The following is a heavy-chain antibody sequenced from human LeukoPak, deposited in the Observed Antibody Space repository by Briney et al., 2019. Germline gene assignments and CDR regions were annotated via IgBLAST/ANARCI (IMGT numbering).Heavy chain of an antibody. V-gene: IGHV3-7*01. CDR3: ARDPTVRGVIGAIDY. D-gene: IGHD3-10*01. CDR1: GFTFSSYW. Sequence: GGSLRLSCAASGFTFSSYWMSWVRRAPGKGLEWVANIKQDGSEKYYVDSVKGRFTISRDNAKNSLYLQMNSLRAEDTAVYYCARDPTVRGVIGAIDYWGQGTLVTVSS. J-gene: IGHJ4*02. CDR2: IKQDGSEK.